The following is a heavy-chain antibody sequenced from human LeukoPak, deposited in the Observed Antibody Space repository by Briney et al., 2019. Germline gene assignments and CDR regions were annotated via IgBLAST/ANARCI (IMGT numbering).Heavy chain of an antibody. D-gene: IGHD3-22*01. Sequence: PSGTLSLTCAVSGGSISSSNWWSWVRQPPGKGLEWIGEIYHSGSTNYNPSLKSRVTISVDTSKNQFSLKLGSVTAADTAVYYCARHKGITMIVQIWGQGTMVTVSS. CDR3: ARHKGITMIVQI. CDR2: IYHSGST. CDR1: GGSISSSNW. J-gene: IGHJ3*02. V-gene: IGHV4-4*02.